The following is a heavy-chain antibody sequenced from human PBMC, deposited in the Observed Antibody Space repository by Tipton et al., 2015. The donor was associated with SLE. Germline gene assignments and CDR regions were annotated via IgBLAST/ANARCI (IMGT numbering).Heavy chain of an antibody. V-gene: IGHV4-59*01. D-gene: IGHD5-12*01. CDR2: IYYGGST. Sequence: LSCTVSGGSISSYYWSWIRQPPGKGLEWIGYIYYGGSTNYNPSLKSRVTISVDTSKNQFSLKLSSVTAADTAVYYCARDTRGLATIWGAFDIWGQGTMVTVSS. J-gene: IGHJ3*02. CDR3: ARDTRGLATIWGAFDI. CDR1: GGSISSYY.